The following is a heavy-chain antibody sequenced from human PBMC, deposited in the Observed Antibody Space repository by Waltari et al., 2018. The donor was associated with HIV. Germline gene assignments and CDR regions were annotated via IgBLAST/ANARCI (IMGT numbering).Heavy chain of an antibody. D-gene: IGHD3-10*01. CDR2: INPNSGGT. Sequence: QVQLVQSGAEVKKPGASVKVSCKASGYTFTGYYLHSVRQAPGQGLEWMGWINPNSGGTNYAQKFQGRVTMTRDTSISTAYMELSRLRSDDTAVYNCARGGSDSEPGYGMDVWGQGTTVTVSS. CDR1: GYTFTGYY. CDR3: ARGGSDSEPGYGMDV. V-gene: IGHV1-2*02. J-gene: IGHJ6*02.